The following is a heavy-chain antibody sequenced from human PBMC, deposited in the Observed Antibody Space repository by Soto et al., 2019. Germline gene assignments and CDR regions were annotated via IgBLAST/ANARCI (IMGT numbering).Heavy chain of an antibody. D-gene: IGHD3-10*01. CDR1: GGTFSSYT. CDR3: ARGVRTYYYGSGSYEFDY. J-gene: IGHJ4*02. V-gene: IGHV1-69*02. Sequence: QVQLVQSGAEVKKPGSSVKVSCKASGGTFSSYTISWVRQAPGQGLEWMGRIIPILGIANYAQKIQGRVTITADKSTSTAYMELRSLRSEDTAVYYCARGVRTYYYGSGSYEFDYWGQGTLVTVSS. CDR2: IIPILGIA.